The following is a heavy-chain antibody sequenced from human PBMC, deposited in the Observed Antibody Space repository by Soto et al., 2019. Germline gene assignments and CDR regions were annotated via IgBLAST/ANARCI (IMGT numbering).Heavy chain of an antibody. CDR2: TYYRSKWYY. D-gene: IGHD6-13*01. J-gene: IGHJ4*02. CDR1: GDSVSSNSVV. CDR3: ARPVGNSWIDY. V-gene: IGHV6-1*01. Sequence: SQTLSLTCAISGDSVSSNSVVWNWIRQSPSRGLEWLGRTYYRSKWYYEYAESVKSRIIINPDTSKNQLSLQLNSVTPEDTGVYYCARPVGNSWIDYWGQGTLVTVSS.